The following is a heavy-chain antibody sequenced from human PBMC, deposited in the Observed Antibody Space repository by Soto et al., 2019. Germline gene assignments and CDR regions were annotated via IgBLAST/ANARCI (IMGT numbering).Heavy chain of an antibody. Sequence: EVQLVESGGGLVQPGGSLRLSCAASGFTFNNYYMVWVRQAPGRGLEWVANINQDGSAKYYVDSVKGRFTNSRDNAKSSLYLQINSLRAEDTATYYCGRGFGGTHWGQGSLVTVSS. J-gene: IGHJ4*02. V-gene: IGHV3-7*05. CDR3: GRGFGGTH. D-gene: IGHD2-15*01. CDR1: GFTFNNYY. CDR2: INQDGSAK.